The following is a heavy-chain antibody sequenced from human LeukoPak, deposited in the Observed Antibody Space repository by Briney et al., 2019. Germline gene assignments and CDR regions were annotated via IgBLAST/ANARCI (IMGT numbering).Heavy chain of an antibody. D-gene: IGHD2-8*02. J-gene: IGHJ4*02. Sequence: SETLSLTCTVSGYSISSGYYWGWIRQPPGKGLEWIGSIYHSGSTYYNPSLKSRATISVDTSKNQFPLKLSSVTAADTAVYYCARDRSLLVEAPFDYWGQGTLVTVSS. CDR1: GYSISSGYY. CDR3: ARDRSLLVEAPFDY. V-gene: IGHV4-38-2*02. CDR2: IYHSGST.